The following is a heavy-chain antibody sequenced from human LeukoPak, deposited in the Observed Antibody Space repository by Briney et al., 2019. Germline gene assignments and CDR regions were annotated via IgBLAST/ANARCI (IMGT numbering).Heavy chain of an antibody. Sequence: GASVKVSCKASGYTFTSYGINWMRQAPGQGLEWMGWISTYSGKTKYAQELQGRVTMATDTSTTTAYMELRGLTSDDTAVYYCARGDLNGFCISTDSQPWFDPWGQGTLVTVSS. D-gene: IGHD2-2*03. V-gene: IGHV1-18*01. CDR1: GYTFTSYG. J-gene: IGHJ5*02. CDR3: ARGDLNGFCISTDSQPWFDP. CDR2: ISTYSGKT.